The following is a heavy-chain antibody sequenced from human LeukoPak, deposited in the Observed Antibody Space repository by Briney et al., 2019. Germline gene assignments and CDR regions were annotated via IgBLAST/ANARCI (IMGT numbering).Heavy chain of an antibody. CDR1: GFTSDDYA. CDR3: AKGPWRNYHDSSGYVDY. Sequence: GGSLRLSCAASGFTSDDYAMHWVRQAPGKGLEWVSGISWNSGSIGYADSVKGRFTISRDNAKNSLYLQMNSLRAEDTALYYCAKGPWRNYHDSSGYVDYWGQGTLVTVSS. V-gene: IGHV3-9*02. CDR2: ISWNSGSI. J-gene: IGHJ4*02. D-gene: IGHD3-22*01.